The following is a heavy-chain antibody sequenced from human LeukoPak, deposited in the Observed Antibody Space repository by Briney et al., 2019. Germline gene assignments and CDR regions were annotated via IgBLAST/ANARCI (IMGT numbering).Heavy chain of an antibody. CDR1: GFTFSSYS. CDR2: ISSSSSYI. J-gene: IGHJ4*02. V-gene: IGHV3-21*01. D-gene: IGHD3-22*01. CDR3: ARGYYDSSGYCEC. Sequence: GGSLRLSCAASGFTFSSYSMNWVRQARGKGLEWVSSISSSSSYIYYADSVKGRFTISRDNAKNSLYLQMNSLRAEDTAVYYCARGYYDSSGYCECWGQGTLVTVSS.